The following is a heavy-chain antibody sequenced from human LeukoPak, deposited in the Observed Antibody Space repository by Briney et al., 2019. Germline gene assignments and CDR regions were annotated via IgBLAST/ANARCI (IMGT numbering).Heavy chain of an antibody. J-gene: IGHJ4*02. V-gene: IGHV3-23*01. CDR2: FSSSGNMT. CDR1: GFTFSTYD. Sequence: GGSLRLSCAASGFTFSTYDISWVRQAPGKGLEWVSTFSSSGNMTYYADSVRGRFTISRDNAKNSLYLQMNSLRAEDTAVYYCARGVDYWGQGTLVTVSS. CDR3: ARGVDY.